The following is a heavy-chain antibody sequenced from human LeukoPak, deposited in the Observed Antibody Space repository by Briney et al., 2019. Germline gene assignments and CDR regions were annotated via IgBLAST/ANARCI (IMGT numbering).Heavy chain of an antibody. CDR1: GYTFTGYY. D-gene: IGHD3-22*01. V-gene: IGHV1-2*02. CDR2: INPNSGGT. Sequence: ASVKVSCKASGYTFTGYYMHWVRQASGQGLEWMGWINPNSGGTNYAQKFQGRVAMTRDTSISTAYMELSRLRSDDTAVYYCARDPVSHYDSSGYFLRTDNWFDPWGQGTLVTVSS. CDR3: ARDPVSHYDSSGYFLRTDNWFDP. J-gene: IGHJ5*02.